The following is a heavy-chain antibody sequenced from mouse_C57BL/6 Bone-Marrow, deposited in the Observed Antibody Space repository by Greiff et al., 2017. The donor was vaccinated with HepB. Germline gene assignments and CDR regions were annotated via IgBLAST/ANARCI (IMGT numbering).Heavy chain of an antibody. CDR1: GYTFTSYW. D-gene: IGHD2-2*01. V-gene: IGHV1-64*01. Sequence: QVQLQQPGAELVKPGASVKLSCKASGYTFTSYWMHWVKQRPGQGLEWIGMIHPNSGSTNYNEKFKSKATLTVDKSSSTAYMQLSSLTSEDSAVYYCAREGIYYGYDGFAYWGQGTRVTVSA. CDR3: AREGIYYGYDGFAY. CDR2: IHPNSGST. J-gene: IGHJ3*01.